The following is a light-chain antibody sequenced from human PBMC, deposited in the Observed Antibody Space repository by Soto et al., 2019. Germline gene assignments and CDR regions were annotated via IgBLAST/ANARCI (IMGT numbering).Light chain of an antibody. CDR1: QSLLYSDGKTY. J-gene: IGKJ5*01. CDR2: EVS. CDR3: MQSKQSPIT. Sequence: DIVMTQTPLSLSVTPGQPASISCKSSQSLLYSDGKTYLNWSLQKPGQPRQVLIYEVSNRISGVSDRFRGSDSGTDFALNISRVEAEDVGVYYCMQSKQSPITFGQGTRLEIK. V-gene: IGKV2D-29*01.